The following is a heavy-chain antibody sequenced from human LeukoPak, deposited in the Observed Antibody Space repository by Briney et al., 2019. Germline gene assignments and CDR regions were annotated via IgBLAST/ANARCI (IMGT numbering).Heavy chain of an antibody. CDR3: ASGPRWYYYYYYMDV. D-gene: IGHD2-15*01. CDR2: ISAYNGNT. CDR1: GYTFTSYG. V-gene: IGHV1-18*01. J-gene: IGHJ6*03. Sequence: ASVKVSCKASGYTFTSYGISWVRQAPGQGLEWMGWISAYNGNTNYAQKLQGRVTMTTDTSTSTAYMELRSLRSDDTAVYYCASGPRWYYYYYYMDVWGKGTTVTVSS.